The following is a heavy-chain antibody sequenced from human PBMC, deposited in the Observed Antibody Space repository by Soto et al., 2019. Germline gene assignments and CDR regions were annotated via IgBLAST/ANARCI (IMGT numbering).Heavy chain of an antibody. V-gene: IGHV3-23*01. CDR2: ISGSGGST. CDR3: AKYCPRAPTEGSRYNWFDP. CDR1: GFTFSSCA. D-gene: IGHD2-15*01. J-gene: IGHJ5*02. Sequence: GSLRLSCAASGFTFSSCAMSWVRQAPGKGLEWVSAISGSGGSTYYADSVKGRFTISRDNSKNTLYLQMNSLRAEDTAVYYCAKYCPRAPTEGSRYNWFDPSGHGTLVTVSS.